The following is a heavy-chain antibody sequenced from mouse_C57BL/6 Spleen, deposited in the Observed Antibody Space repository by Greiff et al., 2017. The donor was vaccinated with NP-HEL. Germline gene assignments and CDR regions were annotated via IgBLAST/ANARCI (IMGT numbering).Heavy chain of an antibody. Sequence: EVQLQQSGPVLVKPGASVKMSCKASGYTFTDYYMNWVKQSHGKSLEWIGVINPYNGGTSYNQKFKGKATLTVDKSSSTAYMELNSLTSEDSAVYYCARRVYYGSSYGYFDVWGTGTTVTVSS. V-gene: IGHV1-19*01. CDR1: GYTFTDYY. CDR3: ARRVYYGSSYGYFDV. CDR2: INPYNGGT. J-gene: IGHJ1*03. D-gene: IGHD1-1*01.